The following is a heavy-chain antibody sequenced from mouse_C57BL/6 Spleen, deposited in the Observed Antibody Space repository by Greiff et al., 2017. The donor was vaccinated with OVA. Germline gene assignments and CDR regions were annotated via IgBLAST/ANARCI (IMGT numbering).Heavy chain of an antibody. Sequence: EVQRVESGGGLVKPGGSLKLSCAASGFTFSSYTMSWVRQTPEKRLEWVATISGGGGNTYYPDSVKGRFTISRDNAKNTLYLQMSSLRSEDTALYYCARQLGPFYFDYWGQGTTLTVSS. CDR1: GFTFSSYT. CDR3: ARQLGPFYFDY. J-gene: IGHJ2*01. D-gene: IGHD4-1*01. CDR2: ISGGGGNT. V-gene: IGHV5-9*01.